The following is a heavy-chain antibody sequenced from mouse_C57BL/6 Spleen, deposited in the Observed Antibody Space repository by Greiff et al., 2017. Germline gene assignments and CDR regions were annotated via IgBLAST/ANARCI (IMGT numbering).Heavy chain of an antibody. CDR2: INPGSGGT. CDR1: GYAFTNYL. V-gene: IGHV1-54*01. J-gene: IGHJ3*01. CDR3: ARGPYDYDDVSWFAY. Sequence: VKLMESGAELVRPGTSVKVSCKASGYAFTNYLIEWVKQRPGQGLEWIGVINPGSGGTNYNEKFKGKETLTADKSSSTAYMQLSSLTSEDSAVYFCARGPYDYDDVSWFAYWGQGTLVTVSA. D-gene: IGHD2-4*01.